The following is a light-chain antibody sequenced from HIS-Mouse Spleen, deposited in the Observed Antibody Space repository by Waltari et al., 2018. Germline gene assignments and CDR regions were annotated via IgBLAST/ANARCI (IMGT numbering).Light chain of an antibody. V-gene: IGKV3-11*01. CDR3: QQRSNWPT. CDR1: QSVSSY. CDR2: DAS. Sequence: EIVLTQSPATLSLSPGERATLSCRASQSVSSYLAWYQQKPGQAPRLLRYDASNRATGIPARFSGSVSGTDFTLTISSLEPEDFAVYYCQQRSNWPTFGGGTKVEIK. J-gene: IGKJ4*01.